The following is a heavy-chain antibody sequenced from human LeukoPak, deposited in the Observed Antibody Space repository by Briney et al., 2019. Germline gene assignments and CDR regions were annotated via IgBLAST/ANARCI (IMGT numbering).Heavy chain of an antibody. J-gene: IGHJ4*02. D-gene: IGHD1-7*01. CDR1: VGSISTYY. CDR2: IYYTRSP. CDR3: ARVARGPVEL. Sequence: SETLSLTCTVSVGSISTYYWSWIRQPPGKGLEWIGYIYYTRSPTYNPSLRSQFTISIDTPKNQFSLKLNSVTAADTAVYYCARVARGPVELWGQGTLVTVSS. V-gene: IGHV4-59*01.